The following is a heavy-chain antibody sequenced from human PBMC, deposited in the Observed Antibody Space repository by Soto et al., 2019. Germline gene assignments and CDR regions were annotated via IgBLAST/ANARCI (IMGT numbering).Heavy chain of an antibody. D-gene: IGHD6-19*01. CDR3: ARIHLAVAVSPWFDP. CDR1: GLSITDSEMG. Sequence: QVTLKESGPVLVKPTETLTLRCTVSGLSITDSEMGVSWIRQPPGQPLEWLAHIDSSVEKSYMTFRKSRLAISKDTPKSQIVLTVTNLGPAATATYYCARIHLAVAVSPWFDPWGQGLQVTVSS. J-gene: IGHJ5*02. V-gene: IGHV2-26*01. CDR2: IDSSVEK.